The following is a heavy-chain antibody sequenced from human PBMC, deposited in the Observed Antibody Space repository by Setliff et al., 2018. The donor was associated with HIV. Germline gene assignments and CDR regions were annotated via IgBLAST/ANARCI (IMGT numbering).Heavy chain of an antibody. CDR1: GFTFGSYA. CDR3: ASDLNWASADY. CDR2: ISGGGDDT. D-gene: IGHD7-27*01. V-gene: IGHV3-23*01. J-gene: IGHJ4*02. Sequence: PGGSLRLSCAASGFTFGSYAMSWVRQAPGKGLEWVSGISGGGDDTSDADSVKGRFTISRDNSKNTLYLQMNGPRADDTAVYYCASDLNWASADYWGQGILVTVSS.